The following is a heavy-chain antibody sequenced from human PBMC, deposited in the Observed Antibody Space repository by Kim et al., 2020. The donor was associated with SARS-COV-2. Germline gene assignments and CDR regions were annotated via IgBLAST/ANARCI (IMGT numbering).Heavy chain of an antibody. V-gene: IGHV7-4-1*02. D-gene: IGHD1-26*01. J-gene: IGHJ6*02. CDR3: ASPKVIDMVGANGYYYYYGMDV. Sequence: ASVKVSCKASGYTFTSYAMNWVRQAPGQGLEWMGWINTNTGNPTYAQGFTGRFVFSLDTSVSTAYLQISSLKAEDTAVYYCASPKVIDMVGANGYYYYYGMDVWGQGTTVTVSS. CDR1: GYTFTSYA. CDR2: INTNTGNP.